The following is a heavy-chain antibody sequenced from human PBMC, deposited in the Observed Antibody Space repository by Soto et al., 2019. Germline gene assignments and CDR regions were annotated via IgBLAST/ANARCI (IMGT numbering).Heavy chain of an antibody. CDR1: GDSFSSYS. CDR3: ARSPYYFDSSAYSTSNFDY. V-gene: IGHV1-69*13. J-gene: IGHJ4*02. CDR2: IIPIFGSS. Sequence: GASVKVSCKASGDSFSSYSFSWVRQAPGQGLEWMGGIIPIFGSSKYAQNFQGRVTITADESTNTAYMELSSLGPEDTAIYYCARSPYYFDSSAYSTSNFDYWGQGTLVTVSS. D-gene: IGHD3-22*01.